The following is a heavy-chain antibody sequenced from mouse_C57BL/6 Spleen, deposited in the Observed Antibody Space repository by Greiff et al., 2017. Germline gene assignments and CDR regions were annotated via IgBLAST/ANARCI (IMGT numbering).Heavy chain of an antibody. CDR2: ISSGGSYT. D-gene: IGHD3-2*02. V-gene: IGHV5-6*01. CDR1: GFTFSSYG. CDR3: ARRDSSGPPFAD. J-gene: IGHJ3*01. Sequence: EVQGVESGGDLVKPGGSLKLSCAASGFTFSSYGMSWVRQTPDKRLEWVATISSGGSYTYYPASVKGRFTISKDNSKKTLYLQMSSLKSEDTAMYYGARRDSSGPPFADWGQGTLVTVSA.